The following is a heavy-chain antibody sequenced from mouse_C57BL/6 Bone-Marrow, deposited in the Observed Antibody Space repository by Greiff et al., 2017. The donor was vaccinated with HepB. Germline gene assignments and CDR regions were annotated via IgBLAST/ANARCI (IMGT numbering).Heavy chain of an antibody. J-gene: IGHJ3*01. V-gene: IGHV2-2*01. CDR2: IWSGGST. Sequence: QVQLQQSGPGLVQPSQCLSITCTVSGFSLTSYGVHWVRQSPGQGLEWLGVIWSGGSTDYNAAFISRLSISKDNSKSQVFFKMNSLQADDTAIYYCARRNYYGSSPDWFAYWGQGTLVTVSA. CDR1: GFSLTSYG. CDR3: ARRNYYGSSPDWFAY. D-gene: IGHD1-1*01.